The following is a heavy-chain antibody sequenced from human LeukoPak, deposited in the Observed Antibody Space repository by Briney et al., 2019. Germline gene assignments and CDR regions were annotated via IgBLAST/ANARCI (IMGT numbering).Heavy chain of an antibody. D-gene: IGHD6-19*01. CDR2: IFGSGGSA. J-gene: IGHJ4*02. Sequence: GGPLRLSCAASGFTFTSYEMNWVRQAPGKGLEWVSGIFGSGGSAHYADSVKGRFTISRDNSQNTVYLQMNSLRAEDTAVYYCGNKTTGYSSGRNPAWPVDYWGQGTLVTVSS. CDR1: GFTFTSYE. V-gene: IGHV3-23*01. CDR3: GNKTTGYSSGRNPAWPVDY.